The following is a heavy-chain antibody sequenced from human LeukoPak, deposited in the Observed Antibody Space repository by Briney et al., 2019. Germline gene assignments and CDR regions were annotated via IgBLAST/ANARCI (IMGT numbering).Heavy chain of an antibody. J-gene: IGHJ6*03. CDR2: IYTSGST. D-gene: IGHD2-15*01. Sequence: SETLSLTCTVSGGSISSYYWSWIRQPAGKGLEWIGRIYTSGSTNYNPSLKSRVTMSVDTSKNQFSLKLSSVTAADTAVYYCARESRGYCSGGSCYRDYYYYYMDVWGKGTTVTVSS. V-gene: IGHV4-4*07. CDR1: GGSISSYY. CDR3: ARESRGYCSGGSCYRDYYYYYMDV.